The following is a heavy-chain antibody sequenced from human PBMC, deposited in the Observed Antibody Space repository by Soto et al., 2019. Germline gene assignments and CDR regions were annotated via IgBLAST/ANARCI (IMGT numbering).Heavy chain of an antibody. J-gene: IGHJ6*02. CDR2: IFPKFGTT. V-gene: IGHV1-69*01. Sequence: QVQLVQSGAEVKKPGSSVKVSCKASGNTETIYVIIWGRQAPGQGLEWMGGIFPKFGTTYSAQKLQDRLTITADESTSTVYMQLSSLRLDDTAVYYCEAEMTFGKLSVVWGQGTTVTVSS. CDR3: EAEMTFGKLSVV. D-gene: IGHD3-16*02. CDR1: GNTETIYV.